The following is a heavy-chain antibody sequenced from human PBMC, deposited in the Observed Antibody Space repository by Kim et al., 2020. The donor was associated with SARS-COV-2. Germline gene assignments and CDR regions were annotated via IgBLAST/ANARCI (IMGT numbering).Heavy chain of an antibody. D-gene: IGHD5-12*01. CDR1: GGTFSSYA. CDR3: ARHGPTGGMATIYWFDP. CDR2: IIPILGIA. V-gene: IGHV1-69*04. J-gene: IGHJ5*02. Sequence: SVKVSCKASGGTFSSYAISWVRQAPGQGLEWMGRIIPILGIANYAQKFQGRVTITADKSTSTAYMELSSLRSEDTAVYYCARHGPTGGMATIYWFDPWGQGTLVTVSA.